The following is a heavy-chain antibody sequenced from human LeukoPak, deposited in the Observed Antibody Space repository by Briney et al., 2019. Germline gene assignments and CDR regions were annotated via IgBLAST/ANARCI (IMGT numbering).Heavy chain of an antibody. CDR2: ICAYNGNT. D-gene: IGHD2-2*01. Sequence: ASVKVSCKASGYTFTSYGISWVRQAPGQGLEWIGWICAYNGNTNYAQKLQGRVTMTTDTSTSTAYMELRSLRSDATAVYYCARDLGYCSSTSCWGEYFQHWGQGTLVTVSS. CDR3: ARDLGYCSSTSCWGEYFQH. J-gene: IGHJ1*01. V-gene: IGHV1-18*01. CDR1: GYTFTSYG.